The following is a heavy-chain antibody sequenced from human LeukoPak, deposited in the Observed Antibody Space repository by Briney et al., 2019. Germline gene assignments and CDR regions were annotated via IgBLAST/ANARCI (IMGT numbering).Heavy chain of an antibody. CDR2: ISGSGGST. Sequence: GGSLRLSCAASGFTFSSYAMSWVRQAPGKGLEWVSAISGSGGSTYYADSVKGRFTISRDNSKNTLYLQMNSLRAEDTAVYYCAKGQEYVWGSYRYTEGPYFDYWGQGTLVTVSS. CDR1: GFTFSSYA. V-gene: IGHV3-23*01. CDR3: AKGQEYVWGSYRYTEGPYFDY. J-gene: IGHJ4*02. D-gene: IGHD3-16*02.